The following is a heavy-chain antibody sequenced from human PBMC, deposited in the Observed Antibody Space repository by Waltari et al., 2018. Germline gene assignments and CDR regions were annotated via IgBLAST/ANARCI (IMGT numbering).Heavy chain of an antibody. CDR2: ISSSSSTI. V-gene: IGHV3-48*01. Sequence: EVQLVESGGGLVQPGGSLRLSCAASGFTFSSYSMNWVRQAPGKGLEWVSYISSSSSTIYYADSVKGRFTISRDNAKNSLYLQMNSLRAEDTAVYYCAGIAAAGTNYYYYMDVWGKGTTVTVSS. CDR3: AGIAAAGTNYYYYMDV. D-gene: IGHD6-13*01. J-gene: IGHJ6*03. CDR1: GFTFSSYS.